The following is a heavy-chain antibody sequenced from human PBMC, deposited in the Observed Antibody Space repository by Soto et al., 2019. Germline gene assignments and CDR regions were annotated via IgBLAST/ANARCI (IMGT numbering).Heavy chain of an antibody. CDR3: AKDIRHDAYLRGFYS. Sequence: PGGSLRLSCTASGFTFSSNAMTWVRQAPGRGLEGVSGITASGGRTFYADSVKGRFTISRDNSRSTLYLQMNSLRAEDTAVYYCAKDIRHDAYLRGFYSRGQGVLVTVSA. V-gene: IGHV3-23*01. CDR2: ITASGGRT. J-gene: IGHJ5*01. D-gene: IGHD3-3*02. CDR1: GFTFSSNA.